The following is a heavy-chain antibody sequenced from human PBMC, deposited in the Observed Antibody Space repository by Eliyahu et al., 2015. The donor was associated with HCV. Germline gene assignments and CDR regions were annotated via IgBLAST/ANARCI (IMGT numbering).Heavy chain of an antibody. D-gene: IGHD3-10*01. V-gene: IGHV4-59*01. CDR3: ARVGYYYGSGSYYKPVIWYFDY. CDR2: IYYSGST. J-gene: IGHJ4*02. Sequence: QVQLQESGPGLVKPSETLSLTCTVSGGSISSYYWSWIRQPPGKGLEWIGYIYYSGSTHYNPSLKSRVTISVDTSKNQFSLKLSSVTAADTAVYYCARVGYYYGSGSYYKPVIWYFDYWGQGTLVTVSS. CDR1: GGSISSYY.